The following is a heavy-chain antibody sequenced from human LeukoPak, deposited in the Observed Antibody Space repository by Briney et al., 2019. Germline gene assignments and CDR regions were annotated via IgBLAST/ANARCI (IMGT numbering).Heavy chain of an antibody. CDR1: GSPFSSYA. V-gene: IGHV3-23*01. Sequence: GGSLRLSCAVSGSPFSSYAMTWVRQGPGKGLEWVSGISNSGGSTYYADSMRGRFTISRDNSKNTLYLQMNSLRPEDTAVYYCAKDSGSKALDYWGQGTLVTVAP. CDR3: AKDSGSKALDY. D-gene: IGHD1-26*01. J-gene: IGHJ4*02. CDR2: ISNSGGST.